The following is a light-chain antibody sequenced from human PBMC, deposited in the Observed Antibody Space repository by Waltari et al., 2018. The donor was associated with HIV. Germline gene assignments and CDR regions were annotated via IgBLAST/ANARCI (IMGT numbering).Light chain of an antibody. CDR1: SGFSVGDFW. CDR3: GTWHSNSRTHWV. V-gene: IGLV5-52*01. J-gene: IGLJ3*02. Sequence: QPVLTQPSSHSASSGASVRLPCLLRSGFSVGDFWIRWSQPKPGNPPRYLLDYHSDSNKGQGSGVPSRVSGSNDASANAGILRISGLQPEDEADDYCGTWHSNSRTHWVFGGGTKLTVL. CDR2: YHSDSNK.